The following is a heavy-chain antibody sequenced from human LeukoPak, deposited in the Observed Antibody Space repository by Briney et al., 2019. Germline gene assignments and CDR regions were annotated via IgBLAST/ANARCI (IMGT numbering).Heavy chain of an antibody. CDR3: ARRGITMVRGVIINWSYYYMDV. D-gene: IGHD3-10*01. J-gene: IGHJ6*03. CDR1: GGSISSSSYY. V-gene: IGHV4-39*07. Sequence: SETLSLTCTVSGGSISSSSYYWGWIRQPPGKGLEWIGNSYYSGSTYYNPSLKSRVTISVDTSKNQFSLKLSSVTAADTAVYYCARRGITMVRGVIINWSYYYMDVWGKGTTVTISS. CDR2: SYYSGST.